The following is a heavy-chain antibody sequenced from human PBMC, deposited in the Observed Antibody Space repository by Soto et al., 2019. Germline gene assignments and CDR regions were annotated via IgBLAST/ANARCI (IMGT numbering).Heavy chain of an antibody. D-gene: IGHD3-16*01. V-gene: IGHV4-30-2*01. Sequence: PSETLSLTCAVSGASMSSGVYSWIWIRQPPGKGLEWIGYIFPSGSTNFNPSLKSRVTISLDTSKNQSSLRLTSVTAADTAMYYCARTYYDYVLGDAFDIWGQGAMVTVSS. CDR3: ARTYYDYVLGDAFDI. CDR1: GASMSSGVYS. CDR2: IFPSGST. J-gene: IGHJ3*02.